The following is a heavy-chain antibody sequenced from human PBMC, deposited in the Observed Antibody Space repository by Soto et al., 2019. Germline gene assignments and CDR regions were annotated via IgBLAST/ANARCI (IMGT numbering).Heavy chain of an antibody. CDR1: GYTFTSYG. Sequence: ASVKVSCKASGYTFTSYGISWVRQAPGQGLEWMGWISAYNGGTSYAQKFQGRVTMTRDTSTSTVYMELSSLRSEDTAVYYCARVYCSGGSCYGIDYWGQGTLVTVSS. D-gene: IGHD2-15*01. J-gene: IGHJ4*02. CDR2: ISAYNGGT. CDR3: ARVYCSGGSCYGIDY. V-gene: IGHV1-18*01.